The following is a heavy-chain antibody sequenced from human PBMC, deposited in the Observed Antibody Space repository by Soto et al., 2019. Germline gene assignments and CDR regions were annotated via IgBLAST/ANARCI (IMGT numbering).Heavy chain of an antibody. V-gene: IGHV3-7*01. D-gene: IGHD2-21*02. CDR3: TREKICGGDCSYFDY. CDR1: GFIFSDYW. CDR2: IKEDGSET. J-gene: IGHJ4*02. Sequence: EVQLVESGGGLVQPGGSLRLSCAASGFIFSDYWMSWVRQVPGKGLEWVANIKEDGSETYFVDSVKGRFTTSRDNAKNPLHLQMNSLRAEDTAVYYCTREKICGGDCSYFDYWGQGTLVTVSS.